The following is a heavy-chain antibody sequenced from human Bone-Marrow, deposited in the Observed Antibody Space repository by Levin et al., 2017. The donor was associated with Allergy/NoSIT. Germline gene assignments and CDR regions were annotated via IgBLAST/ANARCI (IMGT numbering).Heavy chain of an antibody. CDR3: TRGRIAAKWWFDP. V-gene: IGHV3-49*03. D-gene: IGHD6-13*01. CDR1: GFTFGDYA. J-gene: IGHJ5*02. CDR2: IRSKAYGGTT. Sequence: GGSLRLSCTASGFTFGDYAMSWFRQAPGKGLEWVGFIRSKAYGGTTEYAASVKGRFTISRDDSKSIAYLQMNSLKTEDTAGYYCTRGRIAAKWWFDPWGQGTLVTVSS.